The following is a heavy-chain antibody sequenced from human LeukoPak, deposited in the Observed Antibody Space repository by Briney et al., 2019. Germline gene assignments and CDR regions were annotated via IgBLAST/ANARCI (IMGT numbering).Heavy chain of an antibody. D-gene: IGHD3-10*01. J-gene: IGHJ4*02. V-gene: IGHV3-66*01. CDR2: IYNSGNT. CDR3: TRDRGTY. Sequence: GGSLRLSCAASGFTVSNNYMSWVRQAPGKGLEWVSVIYNSGNTYYADSLKDRFTISRDISNNTIYLQMNRLRAEDTAVYYCTRDRGTYWGQGTLVTVSS. CDR1: GFTVSNNY.